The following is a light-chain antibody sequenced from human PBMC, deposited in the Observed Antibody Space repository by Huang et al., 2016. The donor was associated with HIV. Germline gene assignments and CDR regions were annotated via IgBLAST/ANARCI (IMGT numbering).Light chain of an antibody. CDR1: QACSNY. CDR3: QKYDSAPRT. CDR2: AAS. V-gene: IGKV1-27*01. J-gene: IGKJ1*01. Sequence: QMTQSPPSLSASVGDRVPITCRANQACSNYLAWYQLTPGKVPKLLIYAASTLQSGVPSRFSGSGSGTQFTLTISSLQPEDVGIYFCQKYDSAPRTFGQGTRVELK.